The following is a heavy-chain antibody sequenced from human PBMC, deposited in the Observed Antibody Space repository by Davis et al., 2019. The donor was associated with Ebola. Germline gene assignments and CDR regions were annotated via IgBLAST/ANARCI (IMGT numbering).Heavy chain of an antibody. Sequence: GESLKISCSASGFTFSSYDMHWVRQAPGKGLEWVTAVSYDGSDTYYGDSVKGRFTISRDNSRNTVYLQMWSLTSEDTAVYYCAGKDYYVDCWGQGTLVAVSS. CDR2: VSYDGSDT. CDR3: AGKDYYVDC. CDR1: GFTFSSYD. V-gene: IGHV3-30*03. J-gene: IGHJ4*02.